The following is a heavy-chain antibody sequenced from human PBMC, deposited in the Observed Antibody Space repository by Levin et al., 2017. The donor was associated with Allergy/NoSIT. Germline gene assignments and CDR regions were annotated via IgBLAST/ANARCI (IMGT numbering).Heavy chain of an antibody. D-gene: IGHD5-24*01. CDR3: AKDSDGYNLGYFDF. J-gene: IGHJ2*01. V-gene: IGHV4-39*07. CDR1: GGSINSGPYF. Sequence: SETLSLTCSVSGGSINSGPYFWAWIRQSPGKGLEWIATVYYSGSTYYNPSLKSRVTISVDTSRNQFSLKMKSVSAAETAMYYCAKDSDGYNLGYFDFWGRGTPVTVSS. CDR2: VYYSGST.